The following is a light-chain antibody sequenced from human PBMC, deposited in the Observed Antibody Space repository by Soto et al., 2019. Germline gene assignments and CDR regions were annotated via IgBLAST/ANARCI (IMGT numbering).Light chain of an antibody. J-gene: IGKJ1*01. V-gene: IGKV3-20*01. CDR1: QSFSNNY. CDR2: GAS. Sequence: EIVLTQSPGTLSLSPGERATLSYRASQSFSNNYLAWYQQKPGQAPRLLIYGASSRATGIPDRFSGSGSGTDFTLTISRLEPEDFAVYYCQQYRDSRTFGQGTKVDIK. CDR3: QQYRDSRT.